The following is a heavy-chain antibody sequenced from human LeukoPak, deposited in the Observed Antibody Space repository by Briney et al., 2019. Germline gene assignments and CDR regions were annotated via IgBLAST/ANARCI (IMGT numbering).Heavy chain of an antibody. D-gene: IGHD3-22*01. J-gene: IGHJ1*01. Sequence: GGSLRLSCAASGFTFSSYAMSWVRQALGKGLEWVSAISGSGGSTYYADSVKGRFTISRDNSKNTLYLQMNSLRAEDTAVYYCAKTPPYYYDSSGYYYDENFQHWGQGTLVTVSS. CDR1: GFTFSSYA. V-gene: IGHV3-23*01. CDR3: AKTPPYYYDSSGYYYDENFQH. CDR2: ISGSGGST.